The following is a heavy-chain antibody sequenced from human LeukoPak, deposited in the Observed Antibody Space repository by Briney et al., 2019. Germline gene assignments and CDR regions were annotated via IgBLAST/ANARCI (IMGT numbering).Heavy chain of an antibody. CDR1: GGSISSYY. CDR3: ARVAPKGGTTFDY. V-gene: IGHV4-59*01. CDR2: IYYSGST. Sequence: SETLSLTCTVSGGSISSYYWSWIRQPPGKGLEWIGYIYYSGSTNCNPSLKSRVTISVDTSKNQFSLKLSSVTAADTAVYYCARVAPKGGTTFDYWGQGTLVTVSS. J-gene: IGHJ4*02. D-gene: IGHD2-15*01.